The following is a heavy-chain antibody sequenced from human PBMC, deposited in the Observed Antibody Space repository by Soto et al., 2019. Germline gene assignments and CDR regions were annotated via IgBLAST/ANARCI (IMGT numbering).Heavy chain of an antibody. CDR2: MNPKSGNT. D-gene: IGHD4-17*01. J-gene: IGHJ4*02. V-gene: IGHV1-8*01. CDR3: VRVYGEIDY. Sequence: QVQLVQSGAEVKKPGASVKVSCKASGYTFTNYDINWVRQATGQGLEWMGWMNPKSGNTGYAQHFQGRLTMTRSTSISTAYMELSSLSSEDTAVYYCVRVYGEIDYWGQGTLVTVSS. CDR1: GYTFTNYD.